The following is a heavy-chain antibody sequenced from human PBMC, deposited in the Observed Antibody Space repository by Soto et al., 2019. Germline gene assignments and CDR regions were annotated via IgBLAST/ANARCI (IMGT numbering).Heavy chain of an antibody. CDR2: ITTDKGKT. J-gene: IGHJ4*02. Sequence: QVQLVQSGPEVKKPGASVKVSCKTSGYTFTTYGISWVRQAPGQGLEWMGWITTDKGKTTYAQKFQGRATMTTDTSTSTAYMELRSLRSDDTAVYYCAPRSPAFDYWGQGTLVTVSS. CDR1: GYTFTTYG. CDR3: APRSPAFDY. V-gene: IGHV1-18*01.